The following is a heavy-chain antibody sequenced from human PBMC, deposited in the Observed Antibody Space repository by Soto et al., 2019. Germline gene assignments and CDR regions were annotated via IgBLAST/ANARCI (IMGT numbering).Heavy chain of an antibody. Sequence: GGSLRLSCAASGFTFSGHAMSWVRQAPGKGLEWVSAVRGSGDITYYADTVKGRFTISRDNSKNTLYLQMTSLRVEDTAVYYCARSFSGWYFLDYWGQGSLVTVSS. CDR1: GFTFSGHA. D-gene: IGHD6-13*01. CDR2: VRGSGDIT. V-gene: IGHV3-23*01. CDR3: ARSFSGWYFLDY. J-gene: IGHJ4*02.